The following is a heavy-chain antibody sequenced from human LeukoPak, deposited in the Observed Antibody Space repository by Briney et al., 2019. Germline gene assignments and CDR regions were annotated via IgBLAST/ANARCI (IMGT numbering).Heavy chain of an antibody. V-gene: IGHV3-23*01. CDR2: ISGSGDST. J-gene: IGHJ3*02. D-gene: IGHD3-10*01. Sequence: GGSLRLSCAASGFTFSNHWMHWVRHAPGKELEWVSAISGSGDSTYYADSVKGRFTISRDNSKNTLDLQMNSLRAEDTALYYCAKDHDYYASGPIWGQGTMVTVSS. CDR1: GFTFSNHW. CDR3: AKDHDYYASGPI.